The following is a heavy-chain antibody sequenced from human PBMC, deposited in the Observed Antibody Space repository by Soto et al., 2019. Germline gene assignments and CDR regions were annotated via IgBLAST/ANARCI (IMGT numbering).Heavy chain of an antibody. J-gene: IGHJ4*02. CDR3: ARGRWYFDY. CDR1: GYTFTNYR. D-gene: IGHD2-15*01. V-gene: IGHV5-10-1*01. CDR2: MDPSDSYI. Sequence: XQYLTISCKGSGYTFTNYRITWVRQMPGKGLEWMGRMDPSDSYINYNPSFEGHVTISLDNYINTAYLQWYSLKASDTAMYYCARGRWYFDYWCQRARVTVSS.